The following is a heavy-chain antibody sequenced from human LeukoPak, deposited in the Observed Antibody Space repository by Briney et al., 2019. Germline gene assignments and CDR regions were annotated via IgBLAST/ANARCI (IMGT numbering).Heavy chain of an antibody. CDR1: GFTFSSYS. D-gene: IGHD2-2*01. CDR3: ARDPYCSSTSCFYYFDY. Sequence: GGSLRLSCAASGFTFSSYSMNWVRQAPGKGLEWVSSISSSSSYIYCADSVKGRFTISRDNAKNSLYLQMDSLRAEDTAVYYCARDPYCSSTSCFYYFDYWGQGTLVTVSS. V-gene: IGHV3-21*01. J-gene: IGHJ4*02. CDR2: ISSSSSYI.